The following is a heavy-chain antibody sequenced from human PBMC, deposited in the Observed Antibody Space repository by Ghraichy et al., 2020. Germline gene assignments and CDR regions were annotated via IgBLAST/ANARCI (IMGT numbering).Heavy chain of an antibody. V-gene: IGHV4-34*01. Sequence: SETLSLTCAVYGGSFSGYYWSWIRQPPGKGLEWIGEINHSGSTNYNPSLKSRVTISVDTSKNQFSLKLSSVTAADTAVYYCAKRRYIPHPQLLGKTYYYYYGMDVWGQGTTVTVSS. CDR3: AKRRYIPHPQLLGKTYYYYYGMDV. CDR2: INHSGST. CDR1: GGSFSGYY. J-gene: IGHJ6*02. D-gene: IGHD1-1*01.